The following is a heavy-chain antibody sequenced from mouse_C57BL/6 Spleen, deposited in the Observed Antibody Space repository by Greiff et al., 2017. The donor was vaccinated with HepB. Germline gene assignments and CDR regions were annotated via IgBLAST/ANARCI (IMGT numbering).Heavy chain of an antibody. CDR3: ARAHPGYWYFDV. Sequence: EVKLVESGGGLVQSGRSLRLSCATSGFTFSDFYMEWVRQAPGKGLEWIAASRNKANDYTTEYSASVKGRFIVSRDTSQSILYLQMYALRAEDTAIYYCARAHPGYWYFDVWGTGTTVTVSS. CDR2: SRNKANDYTT. CDR1: GFTFSDFY. V-gene: IGHV7-1*01. J-gene: IGHJ1*03.